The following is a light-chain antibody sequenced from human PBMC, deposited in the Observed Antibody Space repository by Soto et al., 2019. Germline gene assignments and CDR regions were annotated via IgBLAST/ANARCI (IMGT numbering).Light chain of an antibody. CDR1: QSVASN. CDR2: GTS. CDR3: QHYNNWPIT. J-gene: IGKJ5*01. Sequence: EIVMAQSPASLSVSPGESITLSWRASQSVASNLAWYQQKPGQAPRLLIYGTSTRATGVPARFSGSGSGTDFTLTISSLQAADFAVYHCQHYNNWPITFGQGTRLEIK. V-gene: IGKV3-15*01.